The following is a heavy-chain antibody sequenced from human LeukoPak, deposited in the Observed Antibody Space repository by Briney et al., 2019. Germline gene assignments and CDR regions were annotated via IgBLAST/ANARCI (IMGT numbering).Heavy chain of an antibody. J-gene: IGHJ3*02. D-gene: IGHD5-24*01. CDR3: ARDFGMFTISHRDAFAI. Sequence: ASVKVSCKASGYTFDNYGISWVRQAPGQGLEWMGWISAYDGNTNYANKLQGRVTMTTDASASTAFMELRSLTSDDTAVYFCARDFGMFTISHRDAFAIWGQGTVVTVSS. V-gene: IGHV1-18*01. CDR1: GYTFDNYG. CDR2: ISAYDGNT.